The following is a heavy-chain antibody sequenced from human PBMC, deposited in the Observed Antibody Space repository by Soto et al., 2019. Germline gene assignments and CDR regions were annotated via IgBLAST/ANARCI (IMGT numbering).Heavy chain of an antibody. D-gene: IGHD6-19*01. CDR1: GFSFSAYG. J-gene: IGHJ4*02. CDR3: AKSDIAEASLAPDY. CDR2: ISYDGTNK. Sequence: GGSLRLSCAASGFSFSAYGMHWVRQAPGKGLEWVAVISYDGTNKYHADSVTGRFTISRDNSKNTLYLQMNSLRAEDTAVYYCAKSDIAEASLAPDYWGQGTLVTVSS. V-gene: IGHV3-30*18.